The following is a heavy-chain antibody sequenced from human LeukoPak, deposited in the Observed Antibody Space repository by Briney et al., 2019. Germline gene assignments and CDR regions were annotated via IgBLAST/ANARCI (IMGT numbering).Heavy chain of an antibody. Sequence: GASVKVSCKPSGYTFSTYGISWVRQAPEKGLEGLEWISTYNGNTYYALKLQGRVTMTTDTSTSTAYMELRNLRSDDTAVYYCAREKTRLAAGDAFDIWGQGTMVTVSS. CDR3: AREKTRLAAGDAFDI. J-gene: IGHJ3*02. V-gene: IGHV1-18*01. CDR1: GYTFSTYG. CDR2: ISTYNGNT. D-gene: IGHD6-13*01.